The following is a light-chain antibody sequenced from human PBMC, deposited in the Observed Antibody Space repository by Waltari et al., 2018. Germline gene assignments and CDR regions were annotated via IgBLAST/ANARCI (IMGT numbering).Light chain of an antibody. Sequence: SSELTQDPAVSVALGQTVRITCQGDHLRSFYATWYQQKPGQAPVLVIFGKNNLPSGNPDRFSASISGNTASLTIAGAQADDEAAYYCNSRDSSGNRVVFGGGTKLTVL. V-gene: IGLV3-19*01. CDR3: NSRDSSGNRVV. CDR1: HLRSFY. CDR2: GKN. J-gene: IGLJ2*01.